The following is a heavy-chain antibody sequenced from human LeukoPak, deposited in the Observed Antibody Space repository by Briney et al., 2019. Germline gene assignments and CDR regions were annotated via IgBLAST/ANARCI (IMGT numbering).Heavy chain of an antibody. CDR1: GFTFSSYA. CDR2: ISGSAGST. V-gene: IGHV3-23*01. D-gene: IGHD3-9*01. J-gene: IGHJ6*02. CDR3: AKWGGILTGYSIYYYYYGMDV. Sequence: GGSLRLSCAASGFTFSSYAMSWVRQAPGKGLEWVSAISGSAGSTYYADSVKGRFTISRDNSKNTLYLQMNSLRAEDTAVYYCAKWGGILTGYSIYYYYYGMDVWGQGTTVTVSS.